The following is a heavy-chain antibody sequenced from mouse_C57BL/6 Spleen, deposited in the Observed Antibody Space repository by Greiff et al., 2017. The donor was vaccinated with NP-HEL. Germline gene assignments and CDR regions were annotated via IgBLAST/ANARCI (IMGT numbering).Heavy chain of an antibody. Sequence: EVKLMESGGDLVKPGGSLKLSCAASGFTFSSYGMSWVRQTPDKRLEWVATISSGGSYTYYPDSVKGRFTISRDNAKNTLYLQMSSLKSEDTAMYYCARLTMITTVFDYWGQGTTLTVSS. CDR1: GFTFSSYG. V-gene: IGHV5-6*01. J-gene: IGHJ2*01. CDR3: ARLTMITTVFDY. CDR2: ISSGGSYT. D-gene: IGHD2-4*01.